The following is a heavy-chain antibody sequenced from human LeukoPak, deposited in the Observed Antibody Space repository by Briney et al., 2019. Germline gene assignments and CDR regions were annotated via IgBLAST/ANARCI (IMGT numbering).Heavy chain of an antibody. CDR1: GGSISSGDYY. Sequence: SQTLSLTCTVSGGSISSGDYYWSWIRQPPGKGLEWIGYIYYSGSTYYNPSLKSRVTISVDTSKNQFSLKLSSVTAADTAVYYCARVATRRYSGYDYFDYWGQGTLVTVSS. J-gene: IGHJ4*02. CDR2: IYYSGST. D-gene: IGHD5-12*01. V-gene: IGHV4-30-4*08. CDR3: ARVATRRYSGYDYFDY.